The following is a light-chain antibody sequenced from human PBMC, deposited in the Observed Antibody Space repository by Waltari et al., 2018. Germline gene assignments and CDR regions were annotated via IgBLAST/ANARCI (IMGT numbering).Light chain of an antibody. V-gene: IGLV3-21*04. J-gene: IGLJ1*01. CDR3: QVWDANTDPGV. Sequence: SYVLTQPPSVSVAPGKTASITCGGNNIESKSVHWYQQKPGQAPILGISYDSDRPSGMPERFSGSNSGNTATLTISRVEAGDEADYYCQVWDANTDPGVFGTGTEVTVL. CDR2: YDS. CDR1: NIESKS.